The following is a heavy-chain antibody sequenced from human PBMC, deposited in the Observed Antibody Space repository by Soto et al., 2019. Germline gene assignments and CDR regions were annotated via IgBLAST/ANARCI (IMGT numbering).Heavy chain of an antibody. CDR3: ARAYVWGSYRPYFDY. D-gene: IGHD3-16*02. V-gene: IGHV4-34*01. CDR2: INHSGGT. CDR1: GGSFSGYY. J-gene: IGHJ4*02. Sequence: SETLSLTCAVYGGSFSGYYCSWIRQPPGKGLEWIGEINHSGGTNYNPSLKSRVTISVDTSKNQFSLKLSSVTAADTAVYYCARAYVWGSYRPYFDYLGQGTLVTVCS.